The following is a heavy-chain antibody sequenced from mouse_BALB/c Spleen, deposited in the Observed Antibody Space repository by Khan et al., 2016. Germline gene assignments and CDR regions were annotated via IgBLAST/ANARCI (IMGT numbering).Heavy chain of an antibody. CDR2: ISYSGST. V-gene: IGHV3-2*02. Sequence: EVKLEESGPGLVKPSQSLSLTCTVTGYSITSDYAWNWIRQFPGNKLEWMGYISYSGSTSYNPSLKSRISITRDTSKNQFFLQLNSVTTEDTATYYCARGGDYWGQGTTLTVSS. CDR1: GYSITSDYA. J-gene: IGHJ2*01. CDR3: ARGGDY.